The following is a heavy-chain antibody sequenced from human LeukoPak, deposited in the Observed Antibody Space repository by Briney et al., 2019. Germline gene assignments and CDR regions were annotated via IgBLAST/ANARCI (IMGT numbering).Heavy chain of an antibody. CDR3: ARGVLAAQYNWFDP. D-gene: IGHD2-15*01. J-gene: IGHJ5*02. Sequence: QPGGSLRLSCAASGFTFSSSAMSWVRQAPGKGLEWVSAITGGGGSTYYADSVKGRFTISRDNSENTLYLQVNSLRADDTAVYYCARGVLAAQYNWFDPWGQGTLVTVSS. CDR1: GFTFSSSA. V-gene: IGHV3-23*01. CDR2: ITGGGGST.